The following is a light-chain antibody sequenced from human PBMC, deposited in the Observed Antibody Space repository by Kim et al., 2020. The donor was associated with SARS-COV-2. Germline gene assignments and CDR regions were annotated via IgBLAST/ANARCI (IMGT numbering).Light chain of an antibody. CDR1: QDIANS. CDR3: QKYNSAPWT. Sequence: DIQMTQSPSSLSASVGDRVTITCRASQDIANSLACYQQKPGTVPKVLIYGASTLQSGVPSRFSGSGSGTEFTLTIGSLQTEDVATYYCQKYNSAPWTFGPGTKVDIK. CDR2: GAS. V-gene: IGKV1-27*01. J-gene: IGKJ1*01.